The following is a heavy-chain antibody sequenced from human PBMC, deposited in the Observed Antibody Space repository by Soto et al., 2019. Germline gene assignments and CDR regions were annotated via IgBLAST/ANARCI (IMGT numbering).Heavy chain of an antibody. J-gene: IGHJ5*02. Sequence: PSETLSLTCSVSGGSVSNYYWSWVRQPPGKRLEWIGYIYYTGTHDYNPSLRGRATISVDTSKDQFSLKLTSVTAADTAVYYCATDRDRNSSGLPSFDPWGQGILVTVYS. CDR2: IYYTGTH. D-gene: IGHD3-22*01. CDR3: ATDRDRNSSGLPSFDP. V-gene: IGHV4-59*02. CDR1: GGSVSNYY.